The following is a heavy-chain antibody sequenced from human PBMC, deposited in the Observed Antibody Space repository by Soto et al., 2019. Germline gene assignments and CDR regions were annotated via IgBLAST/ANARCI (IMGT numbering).Heavy chain of an antibody. CDR3: ARLFSLDY. V-gene: IGHV3-7*01. J-gene: IGHJ4*02. CDR2: IKQDGSEK. D-gene: IGHD3-3*01. Sequence: GGSLRLSCAGSGFTFSIHWMSWVRQAPGKGLEWVANIKQDGSEKYYVDSVKGRFTISRDNAKNSLYLQMNSLRAEDTAVYYCARLFSLDYWGQGTLVTVSS. CDR1: GFTFSIHW.